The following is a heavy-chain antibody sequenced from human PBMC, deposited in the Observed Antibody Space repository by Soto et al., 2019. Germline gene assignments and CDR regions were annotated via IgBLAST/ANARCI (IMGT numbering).Heavy chain of an antibody. Sequence: PGRSLRLSCASSVFTFDDYAMHWVRQAPGKGLEWVSGISWNSGSIGYADSVKGRFTISRDNAKNSLYLQMNSLRAEDTALYYCAKVYYYDSSGYPGPFDYWGQGTLVTVSS. V-gene: IGHV3-9*01. CDR3: AKVYYYDSSGYPGPFDY. J-gene: IGHJ4*02. CDR1: VFTFDDYA. CDR2: ISWNSGSI. D-gene: IGHD3-22*01.